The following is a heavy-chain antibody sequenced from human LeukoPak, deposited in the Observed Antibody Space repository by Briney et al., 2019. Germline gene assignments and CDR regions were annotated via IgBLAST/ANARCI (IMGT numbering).Heavy chain of an antibody. Sequence: GGSLRLSCSASAXTFSSYSMHWVRQAPGKGLEYVSAISSNGGSTYYADSVKGRFTISRDNSKSTLYLQMSSLRPEDTAVYYCVTGPLVRGSYYPYWGQGTLVTVSS. CDR2: ISSNGGST. CDR3: VTGPLVRGSYYPY. V-gene: IGHV3-64D*09. CDR1: AXTFSSYS. D-gene: IGHD1-26*01. J-gene: IGHJ4*02.